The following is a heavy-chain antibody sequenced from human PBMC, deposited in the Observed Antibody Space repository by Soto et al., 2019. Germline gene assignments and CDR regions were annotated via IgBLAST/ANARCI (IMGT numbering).Heavy chain of an antibody. J-gene: IGHJ4*01. CDR1: GYTFTTYW. V-gene: IGHV5-51*01. CDR2: IHPGDSDT. CDR3: ARLLFSTSVFDY. Sequence: PGESLKISCRGSGYTFTTYWIAWVRQMPGKGLEWVGIIHPGDSDTEYSPSVQGQVTISADKSINTAYLQWSSLKASDTAMYYCARLLFSTSVFDYWGHGTQVTVSS. D-gene: IGHD6-6*01.